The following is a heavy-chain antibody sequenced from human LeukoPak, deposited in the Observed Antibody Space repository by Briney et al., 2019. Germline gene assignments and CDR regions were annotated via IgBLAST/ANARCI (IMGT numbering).Heavy chain of an antibody. CDR3: ARGTMLRGAAAGTCGY. Sequence: ASVKVSCKASGYTFTSYDINWVRQATGQGLEWMGWTNPNSGNTGYAQKFQGRVTMTRNTSISTAYMELSSLRSEDTAVYYCARGTMLRGAAAGTCGYWGQGTLVTVSS. J-gene: IGHJ4*02. V-gene: IGHV1-8*01. CDR2: TNPNSGNT. D-gene: IGHD6-13*01. CDR1: GYTFTSYD.